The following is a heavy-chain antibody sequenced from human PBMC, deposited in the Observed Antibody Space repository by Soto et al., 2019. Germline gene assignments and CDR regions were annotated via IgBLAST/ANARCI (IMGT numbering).Heavy chain of an antibody. V-gene: IGHV3-23*01. J-gene: IGHJ4*02. Sequence: GGSLRLSCAASGFTFSSYAMRWVRQAPGKGLEWVSAISGSGGSTYYADSGKGRFTISRDNSKNTLYLQMNSLRAEDTAVYYCAKALEEYCSGGSCYFLFDYWGQGTLVTVSS. CDR1: GFTFSSYA. CDR2: ISGSGGST. CDR3: AKALEEYCSGGSCYFLFDY. D-gene: IGHD2-15*01.